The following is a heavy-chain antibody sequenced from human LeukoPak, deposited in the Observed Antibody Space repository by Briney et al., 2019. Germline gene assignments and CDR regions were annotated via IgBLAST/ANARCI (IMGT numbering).Heavy chain of an antibody. V-gene: IGHV1-69*05. CDR3: ARGVLLEWLWIAGDAFDI. Sequence: SSVKVSCEASGGTFSSYAISWVRQAPGQGLEWMGGIIPIFGTANYAQKFQGRVTITTDESTSTAYMELSSLRSEDTAVYYCARGVLLEWLWIAGDAFDIWGKGTTVTVSS. J-gene: IGHJ3*02. CDR2: IIPIFGTA. D-gene: IGHD3-3*01. CDR1: GGTFSSYA.